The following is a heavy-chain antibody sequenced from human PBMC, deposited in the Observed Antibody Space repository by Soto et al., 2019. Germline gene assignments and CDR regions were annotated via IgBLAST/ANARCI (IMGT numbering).Heavy chain of an antibody. CDR3: ARAEEQWLVASYYFDY. CDR1: GYTFSNYN. D-gene: IGHD6-19*01. J-gene: IGHJ4*02. V-gene: IGHV1-18*01. CDR2: ISTYNDNI. Sequence: ASVKVSFKASGYTFSNYNITWVRQAPGQGLEWMGRISTYNDNINYAQNLQGRVTLTTDTSTRTAYMELRSLRSDDTAVYYCARAEEQWLVASYYFDYWGQGTLVTVSS.